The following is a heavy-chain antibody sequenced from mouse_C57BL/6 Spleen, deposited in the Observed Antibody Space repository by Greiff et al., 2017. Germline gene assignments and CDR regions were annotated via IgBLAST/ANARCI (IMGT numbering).Heavy chain of an antibody. V-gene: IGHV1-22*01. D-gene: IGHD1-1*01. CDR3: ARGFTTVVYWYFDV. CDR1: GYTFTDYN. CDR2: INPNNGGT. J-gene: IGHJ1*03. Sequence: VQLKESGPELVKPGASVKMSCKASGYTFTDYNMHWVKQSHGKSLEWIGYINPNNGGTSYNQKFKGKATLTVNKSSSTAYMELRSLTSEDSAVYYCARGFTTVVYWYFDVWGTGTTVTVSS.